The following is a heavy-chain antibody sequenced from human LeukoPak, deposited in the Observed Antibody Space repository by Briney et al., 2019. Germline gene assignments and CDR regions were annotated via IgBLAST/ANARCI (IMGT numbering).Heavy chain of an antibody. D-gene: IGHD6-13*01. V-gene: IGHV1-69*13. CDR1: GGTFSSYA. CDR3: ARDPSFHGSIAAAGTGYFDY. CDR2: IIPIFGTA. Sequence: GASVKVSCTASGGTFSSYAISWVRQAPGQGLEWMGGIIPIFGTANYAQKFQGRVTITADESTSTAYMELSSLRSEDTAVYYCARDPSFHGSIAAAGTGYFDYWGQGTLVTVSS. J-gene: IGHJ4*02.